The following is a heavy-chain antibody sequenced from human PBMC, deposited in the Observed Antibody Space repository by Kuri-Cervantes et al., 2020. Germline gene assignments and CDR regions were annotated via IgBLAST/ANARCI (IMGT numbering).Heavy chain of an antibody. J-gene: IGHJ3*02. D-gene: IGHD3-22*01. V-gene: IGHV6-1*01. Sequence: SETLSLTCAISGDSVSSNSAAWNWIRQSPSRGLEWLGRTYYRSKWYSDYVVSVKSRISINPDTSRNQFSLQLNSVTPDDTAVYYCARLLFYYDSNTYYTAFDIWGQGTMVTVSS. CDR2: TYYRSKWYS. CDR1: GDSVSSNSAA. CDR3: ARLLFYYDSNTYYTAFDI.